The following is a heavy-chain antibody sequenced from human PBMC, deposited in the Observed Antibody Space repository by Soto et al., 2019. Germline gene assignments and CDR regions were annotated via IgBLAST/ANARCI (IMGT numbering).Heavy chain of an antibody. J-gene: IGHJ5*02. CDR2: IYHTGTT. D-gene: IGHD6-19*01. Sequence: SDTLSLTCTVSGASVNSSGDYWSWLRQPPGKGLEWIGYIYHTGTTNYSPSLKSRVTMSLDMSKNQVSLILNSVTAADTAVYYCAKDTGWPDNWFDPWGQGTLVTVSS. CDR3: AKDTGWPDNWFDP. V-gene: IGHV4-61*08. CDR1: GASVNSSGDY.